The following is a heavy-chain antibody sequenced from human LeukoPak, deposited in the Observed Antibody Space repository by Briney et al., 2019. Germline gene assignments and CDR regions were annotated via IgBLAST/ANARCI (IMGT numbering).Heavy chain of an antibody. CDR2: ISYDGSNK. D-gene: IGHD3-22*01. Sequence: GGSLRLSCAASGFTFSSYAMHWVRQAPGKGLEWVAVISYDGSNKYYADSVKGRFTISRDNSKNTLYLQMNSLRAEDTAVYYCARHAMAITMIVIPGAFDIWGQGTMVTVSS. CDR3: ARHAMAITMIVIPGAFDI. CDR1: GFTFSSYA. V-gene: IGHV3-30-3*01. J-gene: IGHJ3*02.